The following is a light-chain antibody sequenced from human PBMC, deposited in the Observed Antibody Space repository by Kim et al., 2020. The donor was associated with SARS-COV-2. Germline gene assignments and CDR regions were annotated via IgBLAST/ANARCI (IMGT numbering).Light chain of an antibody. CDR3: TSYTSSRTYV. CDR2: EVS. J-gene: IGLJ1*01. Sequence: QSALTQPPSVSGSPGQSVTISCTVTSSDVGSYNTVAWYQQSPGTAPKLMIYEVSFRPSGVPDSFSGSRSGNTASLTISGLQAEDEADYYCTSYTSSRTYVFGTGTKVTVL. CDR1: SSDVGSYNT. V-gene: IGLV2-18*02.